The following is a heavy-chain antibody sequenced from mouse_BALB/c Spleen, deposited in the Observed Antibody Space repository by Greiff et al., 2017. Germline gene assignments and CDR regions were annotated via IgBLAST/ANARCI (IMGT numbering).Heavy chain of an antibody. CDR3: ARGNYDYDGYYFDY. J-gene: IGHJ2*01. D-gene: IGHD2-4*01. Sequence: VQLQQSGPELVKPGASVKMSCKASGYTFTSYVMHWVKQKPGQGLEWIGYINPYNDGTKYNEKFKGKATLTSDKSSSTASMALSSLTSEDSAVYYCARGNYDYDGYYFDYWGQGTTLTVSS. CDR1: GYTFTSYV. V-gene: IGHV1-14*01. CDR2: INPYNDGT.